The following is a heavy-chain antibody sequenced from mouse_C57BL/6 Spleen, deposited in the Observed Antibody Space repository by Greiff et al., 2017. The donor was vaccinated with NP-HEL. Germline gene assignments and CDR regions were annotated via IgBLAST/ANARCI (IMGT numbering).Heavy chain of an antibody. CDR3: ARTARIKY. CDR1: GYSITSGYG. V-gene: IGHV3-2*02. CDR2: ISYSGST. J-gene: IGHJ2*01. D-gene: IGHD1-2*01. Sequence: EVQLQQSGPGLVKPSQSLSLTCTVTGYSITSGYGWNWIRQFPGNKLEWMGYISYSGSTNYNPSLKSRISITRDTSKNQFFLQLNSVTTEDTATYYCARTARIKYWGQGSTLTVSS.